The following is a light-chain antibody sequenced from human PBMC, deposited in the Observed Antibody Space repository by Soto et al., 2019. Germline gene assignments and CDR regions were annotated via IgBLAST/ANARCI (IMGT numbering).Light chain of an antibody. CDR3: QQLNTYPVT. V-gene: IGKV1-9*01. CDR2: AAS. J-gene: IGKJ4*01. Sequence: IQLTQSPSSLSASVGDSVTITCRASQGISRYLSWYQQKPGRAPKLLISAASTLQSGVPDRFSGSGSGTDFTLSITSLQPEDFATYYCQQLNTYPVTFGGGTKVAIK. CDR1: QGISRY.